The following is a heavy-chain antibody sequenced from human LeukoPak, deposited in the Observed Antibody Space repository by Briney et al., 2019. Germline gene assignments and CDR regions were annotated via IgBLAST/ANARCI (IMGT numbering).Heavy chain of an antibody. CDR1: GGTFSSYA. CDR3: ARLLAAAGHSHDY. Sequence: ASVKVSCKASGGTFSSYAISWVRQAPGQGLEWMGRIIPIFGTANYAQKFQGRVTITPDESPSTAYMELSSLRSEDTAVYYCARLLAAAGHSHDYWGQGTLVTVSS. V-gene: IGHV1-69*13. J-gene: IGHJ4*02. CDR2: IIPIFGTA. D-gene: IGHD6-13*01.